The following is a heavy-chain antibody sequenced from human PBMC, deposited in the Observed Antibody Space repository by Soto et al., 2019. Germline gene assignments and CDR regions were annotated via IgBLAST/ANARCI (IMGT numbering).Heavy chain of an antibody. Sequence: PGGSLRLSCAASGFTFSSYAMHWVRQAPGKGLEWVAIISYDGTNKYSADSVKGRFTISRDNSKNTLYLQMNSLRPEDTAMYYCARVSSVTNIWSPHLDYWGQGTLVTVSS. J-gene: IGHJ4*02. CDR3: ARVSSVTNIWSPHLDY. CDR1: GFTFSSYA. CDR2: ISYDGTNK. D-gene: IGHD4-17*01. V-gene: IGHV3-30*03.